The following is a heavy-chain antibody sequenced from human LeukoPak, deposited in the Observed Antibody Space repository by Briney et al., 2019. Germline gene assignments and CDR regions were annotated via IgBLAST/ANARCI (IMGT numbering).Heavy chain of an antibody. CDR3: ARETSSEIIGGMDV. CDR1: GFTFSDYY. CDR2: IQTDGNPK. J-gene: IGHJ6*02. V-gene: IGHV3-30*02. D-gene: IGHD3-22*01. Sequence: GGSLRLSCAASGFTFSDYYMSWVRQAPGKGLEWVAFIQTDGNPKYYADSVRGRFTISRDNSKKTCYLQMDSLRVEDTAVYYCARETSSEIIGGMDVRGQGTMVTVTS.